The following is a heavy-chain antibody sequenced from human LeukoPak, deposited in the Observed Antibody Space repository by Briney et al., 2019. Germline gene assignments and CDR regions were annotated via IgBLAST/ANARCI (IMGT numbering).Heavy chain of an antibody. Sequence: ASVKVSCKASGYTFTSYYVHWVRQAPGQGLEWMGWISAYNGNTNYAQKLQGRVTMTTDTSTSTAYMELRSLRSDDTAVYYCARGVIDWLLSSYYGMDVWGQGTTVTVSS. CDR2: ISAYNGNT. V-gene: IGHV1-18*04. CDR3: ARGVIDWLLSSYYGMDV. J-gene: IGHJ6*02. CDR1: GYTFTSYY. D-gene: IGHD3-9*01.